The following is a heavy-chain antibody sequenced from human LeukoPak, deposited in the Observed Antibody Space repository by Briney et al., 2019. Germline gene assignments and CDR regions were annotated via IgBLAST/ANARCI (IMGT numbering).Heavy chain of an antibody. V-gene: IGHV1-2*02. CDR3: ARVCSGSSCYGYGMDV. CDR2: INPNSGGT. J-gene: IGHJ6*02. CDR1: GYTFTGYY. D-gene: IGHD2-15*01. Sequence: ASVKVSCKASGYTFTGYYMHWVRQAPGQGLEWMGWINPNSGGTNYAQKFQGRVTMTRDTSISTAYMELSRLRSDDTAVYYCARVCSGSSCYGYGMDVWGQGTTVTVSS.